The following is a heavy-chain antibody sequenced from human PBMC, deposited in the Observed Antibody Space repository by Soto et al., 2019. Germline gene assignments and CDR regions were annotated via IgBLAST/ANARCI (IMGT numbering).Heavy chain of an antibody. CDR3: AREYYGLLTGYYTDY. CDR2: ISGDGVTT. D-gene: IGHD3-9*01. CDR1: GFPFSSYW. V-gene: IGHV3-74*01. J-gene: IGHJ4*02. Sequence: EVQLVESGGDLVQRGGALRLSCAASGFPFSSYWMHWVRHTPGKGLDWVARISGDGVTTYYADSVTGRFTVSRENAKNTLSLQISGLRAEDTAVYYCAREYYGLLTGYYTDYWGQGTLVSVSS.